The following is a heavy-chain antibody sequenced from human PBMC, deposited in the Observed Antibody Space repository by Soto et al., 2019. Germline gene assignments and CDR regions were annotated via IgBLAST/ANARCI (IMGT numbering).Heavy chain of an antibody. CDR2: ISAYNGDT. J-gene: IGHJ3*02. Sequence: QVQLLQSGPELMKPGASVKLSCKASGYTFRNYGINWVRQAPGQGLEWMGWISAYNGDTNYAHNFQGRVSMATDKPTSTAYMELRSLKSDDTAVYYCARDGRQFVPSSADFDIWGQGTMVTVSS. CDR3: ARDGRQFVPSSADFDI. V-gene: IGHV1-18*01. CDR1: GYTFRNYG. D-gene: IGHD6-6*01.